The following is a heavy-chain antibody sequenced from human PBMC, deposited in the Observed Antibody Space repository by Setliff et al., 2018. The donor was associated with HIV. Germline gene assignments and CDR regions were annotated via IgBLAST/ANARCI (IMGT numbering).Heavy chain of an antibody. CDR3: VRERRRSPLSYGLDV. Sequence: SETLSLTCTVSGGSISSGGYYWNWIRQYPVKGLEWIRHIYYNGRTLFNPALGTRLNMSVDTSENQFSLHLNSVTAADTAVYYCVRERRRSPLSYGLDVWGQGTTVTVSS. CDR1: GGSISSGGYY. V-gene: IGHV4-31*03. CDR2: IYYNGRT. J-gene: IGHJ6*02.